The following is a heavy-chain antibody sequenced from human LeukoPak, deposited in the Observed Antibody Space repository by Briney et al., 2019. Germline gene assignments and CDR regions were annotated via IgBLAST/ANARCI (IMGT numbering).Heavy chain of an antibody. V-gene: IGHV3-74*01. J-gene: IGHJ6*02. CDR2: INSDGRST. Sequence: GGSLRLSCAASGFIFSNYWMYWVRQAPGKGLVWVSRINSDGRSTSYADSVKGRFTISRDNAKKSLYLQMNSLRDEDTALYYCARGGRAVAGVRFYYNGMDVWGQGTTVTVSS. CDR3: ARGGRAVAGVRFYYNGMDV. D-gene: IGHD6-19*01. CDR1: GFIFSNYW.